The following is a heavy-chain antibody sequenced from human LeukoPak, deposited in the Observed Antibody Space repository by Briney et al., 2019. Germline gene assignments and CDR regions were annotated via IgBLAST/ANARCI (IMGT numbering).Heavy chain of an antibody. D-gene: IGHD5-18*01. CDR2: IGSSGTTI. CDR1: GFTFSNYN. Sequence: GGSLRLSCAASGFTFSNYNMNWVRQAPGKGLEWVSYIGSSGTTIYYADSVKGRFTISRDNAKNSLYLQMNSLRADDTAVYYCARVCSYGYNYWGQGTLVTVSS. CDR3: ARVCSYGYNY. J-gene: IGHJ4*02. V-gene: IGHV3-48*01.